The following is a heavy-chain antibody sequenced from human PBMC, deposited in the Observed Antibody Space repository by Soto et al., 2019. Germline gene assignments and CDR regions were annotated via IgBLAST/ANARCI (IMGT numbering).Heavy chain of an antibody. CDR3: ARESVAGHYYYRMDV. Sequence: QTGGSLRLSCAASGFSFSTYSMNWVRQAPGRGLEWVSYISSTSTTIYYADSVKGRFTISRDNVENSLYLQMNSLRDEDTAVYYCARESVAGHYYYRMDVWGQGTTVTVSS. V-gene: IGHV3-48*02. CDR2: ISSTSTTI. CDR1: GFSFSTYS. D-gene: IGHD6-19*01. J-gene: IGHJ6*02.